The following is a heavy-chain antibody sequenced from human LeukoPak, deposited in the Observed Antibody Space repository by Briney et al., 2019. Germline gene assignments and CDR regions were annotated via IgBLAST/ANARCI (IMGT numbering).Heavy chain of an antibody. CDR3: ARARGQWLVPFDY. J-gene: IGHJ4*02. Sequence: GASVKVSCKASGGTFISYAISWVRQAPGQGLEWMGRINPNSGGTNYAQKFQGRVTMTRDTSISTAYMELSRLRSDDTAVYYCARARGQWLVPFDYWGQGTPVTVSS. CDR2: INPNSGGT. V-gene: IGHV1-2*06. CDR1: GGTFISYA. D-gene: IGHD6-19*01.